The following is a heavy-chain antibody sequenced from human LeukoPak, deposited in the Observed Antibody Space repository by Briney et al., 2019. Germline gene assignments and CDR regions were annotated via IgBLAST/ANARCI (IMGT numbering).Heavy chain of an antibody. D-gene: IGHD1-26*01. J-gene: IGHJ4*02. CDR3: AKKWGVGTTTLDYFDY. V-gene: IGHV3-23*01. CDR1: GFTFSNYA. Sequence: PGGSLRLSCAASGFTFSNYAMSWVRQAPGKGLEWVSGISGSAGSTYYADSVKGRFTISRDNSKNTLYLQMNSLTDDDTAVYYCAKKWGVGTTTLDYFDYWGLGTLVTVSS. CDR2: ISGSAGST.